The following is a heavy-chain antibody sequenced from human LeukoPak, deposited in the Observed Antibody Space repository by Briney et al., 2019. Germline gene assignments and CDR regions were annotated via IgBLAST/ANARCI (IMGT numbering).Heavy chain of an antibody. V-gene: IGHV4-34*01. CDR3: ARGYCSSTSCYFFSGHLRSYFVRFDP. CDR2: INHSGST. J-gene: IGHJ5*02. Sequence: SETPSLTCAVYGGSFSGYYWSWIRQPPGKGLEWIGEINHSGSTNYNPSLKSRVTISVDTSKNQFSLKLSSVTAADTAVYYCARGYCSSTSCYFFSGHLRSYFVRFDPWGQGTLVTVSS. CDR1: GGSFSGYY. D-gene: IGHD2-2*01.